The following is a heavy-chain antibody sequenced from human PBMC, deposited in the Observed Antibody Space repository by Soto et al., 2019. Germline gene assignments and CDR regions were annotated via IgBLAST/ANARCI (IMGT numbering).Heavy chain of an antibody. CDR3: ATRITVFGLLIPPFDP. J-gene: IGHJ5*02. V-gene: IGHV4-34*01. D-gene: IGHD3-3*01. CDR2: INHTRGT. Sequence: SETLSLTCAVYGGSFNGYYWNWIRQPPGKGLEWIGEINHTRGTHYNPSPKSRVTMSVDTSKNQFSLRLSSVTAADTDIYYCATRITVFGLLIPPFDPWGQGTQVTVSS. CDR1: GGSFNGYY.